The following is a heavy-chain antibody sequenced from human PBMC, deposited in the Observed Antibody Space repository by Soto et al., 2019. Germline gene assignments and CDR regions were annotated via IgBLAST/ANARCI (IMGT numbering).Heavy chain of an antibody. CDR3: ARKHDYGGNFDY. Sequence: SETLSLTCTVSGGSISSSSYYWGWIRQPPGKGLEWIGSIYYSGSTYYNPSLKSRVTISVNTSKNQFSRKLSSVTAADTAVYYCARKHDYGGNFDYWGQGTLVTVSS. CDR1: GGSISSSSYY. J-gene: IGHJ4*02. CDR2: IYYSGST. V-gene: IGHV4-39*01. D-gene: IGHD4-17*01.